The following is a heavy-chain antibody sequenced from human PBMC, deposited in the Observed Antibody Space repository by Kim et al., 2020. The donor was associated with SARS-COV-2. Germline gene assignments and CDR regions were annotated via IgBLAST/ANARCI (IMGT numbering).Heavy chain of an antibody. J-gene: IGHJ4*02. Sequence: YADSLKGRFTISRDNSKNPLYLQMNSLRAEDTAVYYCARDRGIAVAGRDYWGQGTLVTVSS. D-gene: IGHD6-19*01. CDR3: ARDRGIAVAGRDY. V-gene: IGHV3-33*01.